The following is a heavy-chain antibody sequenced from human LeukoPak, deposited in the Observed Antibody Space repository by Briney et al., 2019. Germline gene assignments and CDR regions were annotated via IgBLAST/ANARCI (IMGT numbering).Heavy chain of an antibody. CDR1: GFTFSSYG. J-gene: IGHJ6*02. CDR3: AKGTSPYYYYYGMDV. V-gene: IGHV3-30*18. Sequence: GGSLRLSCAASGFTFSSYGMHWVRQVPGKGLEWVAVISYDGSNKYYADSVKGRFTISRDNSKNTLYLQMNSLRAEDTAVYYCAKGTSPYYYYYGMDVWGQGTTVTVSS. CDR2: ISYDGSNK.